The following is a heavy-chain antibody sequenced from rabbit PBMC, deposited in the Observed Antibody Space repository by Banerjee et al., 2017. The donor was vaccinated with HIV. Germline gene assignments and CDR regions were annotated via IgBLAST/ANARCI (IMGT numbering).Heavy chain of an antibody. Sequence: QEQLVESGGGLVQPEGSLTLTCKASGFDFSSNVMCWVRQAPGKGPEWIACIDNGDGSTYYANWVNGRFTISRSTSLNTVTLQMTSLTAADTATYFCARDGGSSGYYSGSLNLWGQGTLVTVS. D-gene: IGHD1-1*01. V-gene: IGHV1S47*01. CDR1: GFDFSSNV. J-gene: IGHJ4*01. CDR2: IDNGDGST. CDR3: ARDGGSSGYYSGSLNL.